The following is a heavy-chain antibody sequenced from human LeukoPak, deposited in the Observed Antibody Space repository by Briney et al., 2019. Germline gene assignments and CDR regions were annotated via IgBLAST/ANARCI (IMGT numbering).Heavy chain of an antibody. CDR1: GGSISSGDYY. J-gene: IGHJ4*02. V-gene: IGHV4-30-4*01. Sequence: PSETLSLTCTVSGGSISSGDYYWGWIRQPPGKGLEWIGYIYYSGSTYYNTSLKSRVTISVATFKNQFSLNLSSVTAADTAVYYRARDSSGYYFDYWGQGTLVTVSS. D-gene: IGHD3-22*01. CDR3: ARDSSGYYFDY. CDR2: IYYSGST.